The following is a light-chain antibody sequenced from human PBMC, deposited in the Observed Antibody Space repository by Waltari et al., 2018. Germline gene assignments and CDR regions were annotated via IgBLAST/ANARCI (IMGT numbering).Light chain of an antibody. CDR1: QSLLYSSVNKNC. V-gene: IGKV4-1*01. CDR3: QQYCSSPLT. J-gene: IGKJ4*01. CDR2: WGS. Sequence: DIVLTQSPDSLAVSLGERATINCKSSQSLLYSSVNKNCLAWYQQKAGQPPTLLIYWGSTREPGVPDKFSGSGSGTDFTLTISSLQAEDVAVYYCQQYCSSPLTFGGGTKVEIK.